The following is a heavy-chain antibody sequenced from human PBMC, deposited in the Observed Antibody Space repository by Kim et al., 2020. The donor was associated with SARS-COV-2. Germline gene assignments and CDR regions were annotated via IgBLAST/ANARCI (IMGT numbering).Heavy chain of an antibody. Sequence: SETLSLTCTVSGGSVSSGSYYWSWIRQPPGKGLEWIGYIYYSGSTNYNPFLKSRVTISVDTSKNQFSLKLSSVTAADTAVYYCASALGDSSGWGVFDYWGQGSLLTVSS. V-gene: IGHV4-61*01. CDR1: GGSVSSGSYY. D-gene: IGHD6-19*01. J-gene: IGHJ4*02. CDR2: IYYSGST. CDR3: ASALGDSSGWGVFDY.